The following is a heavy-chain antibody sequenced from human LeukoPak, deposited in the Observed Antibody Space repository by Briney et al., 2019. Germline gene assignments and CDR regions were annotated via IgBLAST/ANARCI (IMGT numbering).Heavy chain of an antibody. D-gene: IGHD3-9*01. J-gene: IGHJ5*02. CDR2: IYTSGST. Sequence: SETLSLTCTVSGGSISSYYWSWIRQPAGKGLEWIGRIYTSGSTKYNPSLRSRVTISVDTSRNQFSLKLSSVTAADTAVYYCARGATVLRYFDWLVVWGQGTLVTVSS. CDR1: GGSISSYY. CDR3: ARGATVLRYFDWLVV. V-gene: IGHV4-4*07.